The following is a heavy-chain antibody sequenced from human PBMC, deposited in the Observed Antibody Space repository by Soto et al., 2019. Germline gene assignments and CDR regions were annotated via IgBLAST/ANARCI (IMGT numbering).Heavy chain of an antibody. D-gene: IGHD2-15*01. CDR2: IAYHGGTT. Sequence: EVQLVESGGGLVQPGGSLTLSCEVSGFTFSTYAMHWVRRAPGKGLEFVSVIAYHGGTTFYADSLKGRFTVSRDNSRNTLYLHMNNLRPEDSATYYCVKDRTPNWNYPGMDVWGQGTTVTVSS. J-gene: IGHJ6*02. CDR1: GFTFSTYA. V-gene: IGHV3-64D*08. CDR3: VKDRTPNWNYPGMDV.